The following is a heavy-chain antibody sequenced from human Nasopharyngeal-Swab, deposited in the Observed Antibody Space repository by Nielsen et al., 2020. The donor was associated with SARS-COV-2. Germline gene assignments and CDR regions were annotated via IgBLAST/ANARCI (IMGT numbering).Heavy chain of an antibody. D-gene: IGHD4-17*01. Sequence: GGSLRLSCAASGFTFSSYEMNWVRQAPGKGLEWVSYISSSGSTIYYADSVKGRFTISRDNAKNSLYLQMNSLRAEGTALYYCAKVGGDERDYWGQGTLVTVSS. V-gene: IGHV3-48*03. CDR1: GFTFSSYE. CDR3: AKVGGDERDY. J-gene: IGHJ4*02. CDR2: ISSSGSTI.